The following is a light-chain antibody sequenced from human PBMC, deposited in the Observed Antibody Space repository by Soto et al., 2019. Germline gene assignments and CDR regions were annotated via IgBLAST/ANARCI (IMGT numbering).Light chain of an antibody. CDR1: NVGRKT. V-gene: IGLV3-21*02. CDR3: QVWDTTSEHVV. J-gene: IGLJ2*01. CDR2: DDS. Sequence: SYELTQPPSVSVAPGQAAEITCGGNNVGRKTVHWYQQRPGQAPVLVVYDDSDRPSGIPERFSGSNSGNTATLTISRVEAGDEADYYCQVWDTTSEHVVFGGGTQLTGL.